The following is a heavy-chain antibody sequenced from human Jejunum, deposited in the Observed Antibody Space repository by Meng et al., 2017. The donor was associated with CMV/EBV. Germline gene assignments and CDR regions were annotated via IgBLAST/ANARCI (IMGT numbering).Heavy chain of an antibody. CDR3: ARVVKGGNYLDY. Sequence: CATSGFTFRTYSMSWVRQAPGKGLGWVSSISISSYTYYADSVKGRFTISRDNAKNSLYLQMNSLRAEDTAVYYCARVVKGGNYLDYWGQGTLVTVSS. CDR2: ISISSYT. CDR1: GFTFRTYS. V-gene: IGHV3-21*01. J-gene: IGHJ4*02. D-gene: IGHD4-23*01.